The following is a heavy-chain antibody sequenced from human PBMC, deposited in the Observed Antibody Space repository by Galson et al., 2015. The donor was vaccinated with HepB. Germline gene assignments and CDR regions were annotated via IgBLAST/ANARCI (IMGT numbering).Heavy chain of an antibody. J-gene: IGHJ4*02. V-gene: IGHV6-1*01. D-gene: IGHD6-19*01. CDR3: ARVGQWLRDWDY. Sequence: CAISGDSVSSNSATWNWVRRSPSRGLEWLGRTYYRSKWYSDYAISMKSRIIINPDTSKNQFTLKLSSVTAADTAVYYCARVGQWLRDWDYWGQGTLVTVSS. CDR2: TYYRSKWYS. CDR1: GDSVSSNSAT.